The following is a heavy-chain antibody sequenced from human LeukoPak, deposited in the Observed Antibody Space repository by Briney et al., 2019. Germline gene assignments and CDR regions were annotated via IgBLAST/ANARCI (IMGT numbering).Heavy chain of an antibody. CDR2: IYYSGST. CDR3: ARRSELLWFGELSLNPLDY. V-gene: IGHV4-39*01. D-gene: IGHD3-10*01. Sequence: PSETLSLTCTVSGGSISSSSYYWGWIRQPPGKGLEWIGSIYYSGSTKNNPSLKSRVTISVDTSKNQFSLKLSSVTAADTAVYYCARRSELLWFGELSLNPLDYWGQGTLVTVSS. CDR1: GGSISSSSYY. J-gene: IGHJ4*02.